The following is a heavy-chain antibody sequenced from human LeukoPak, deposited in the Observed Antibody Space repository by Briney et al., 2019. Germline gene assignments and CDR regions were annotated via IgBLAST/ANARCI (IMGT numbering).Heavy chain of an antibody. CDR2: VSGSGGST. J-gene: IGHJ4*02. V-gene: IGHV3-23*01. CDR3: AKDQNDYYGSGRVRGFFDY. D-gene: IGHD3-10*01. CDR1: GFTFSSYA. Sequence: PGGSLRLSCAASGFTFSSYAMSWVRQAPGKGLEWVSAVSGSGGSTYYADSVKGRFTISRDNSKNTLYLQMNSLRAEDTAVYYCAKDQNDYYGSGRVRGFFDYWGQGTLVTVSS.